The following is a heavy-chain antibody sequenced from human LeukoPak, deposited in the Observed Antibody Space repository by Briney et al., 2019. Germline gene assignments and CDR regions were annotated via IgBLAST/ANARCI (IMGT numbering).Heavy chain of an antibody. CDR2: ISSTGSGT. D-gene: IGHD1-1*01. CDR1: GFTFSTSS. V-gene: IGHV3-23*01. CDR3: AKYIQNVLAVFDP. Sequence: PGGSLRLSCAASGFTFSTSSMAWFRQTPGAGLEWVSSISSTGSGTYYTDSVKGRFTVSRDNSRNTLYLQMNSPRAEDTAIYYCAKYIQNVLAVFDPWGQGTLVTVSS. J-gene: IGHJ5*02.